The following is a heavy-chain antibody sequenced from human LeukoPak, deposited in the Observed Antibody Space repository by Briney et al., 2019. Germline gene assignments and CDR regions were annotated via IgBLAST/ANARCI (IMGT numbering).Heavy chain of an antibody. J-gene: IGHJ1*01. D-gene: IGHD6-13*01. CDR2: INADGSTA. CDR3: AKAISSSWYGYFQH. V-gene: IGHV3-74*01. Sequence: QPGGSLRLSCAASGFTFGNSWVHWVRQAPGKGLVWVSLINADGSTATYADSVKGRFTISRDNSKNTLYLQMNSLRAEDTAVYYCAKAISSSWYGYFQHWGQGTLVTVSS. CDR1: GFTFGNSW.